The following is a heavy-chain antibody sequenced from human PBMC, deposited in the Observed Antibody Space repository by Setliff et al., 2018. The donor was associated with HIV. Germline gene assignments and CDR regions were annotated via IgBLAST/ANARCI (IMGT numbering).Heavy chain of an antibody. V-gene: IGHV4-34*01. Sequence: SETLSLTCALYGGSFSDYYWSRIRQPPGMGLEWIGEVNRGRRTNYNSSLKSRVTISIDTSRNQFSLTVSSVTAADTAVYYCAREIPYSYGGRGHPLWGQGTLVTVSS. CDR1: GGSFSDYY. J-gene: IGHJ4*02. CDR3: AREIPYSYGGRGHPL. CDR2: VNRGRRT. D-gene: IGHD3-22*01.